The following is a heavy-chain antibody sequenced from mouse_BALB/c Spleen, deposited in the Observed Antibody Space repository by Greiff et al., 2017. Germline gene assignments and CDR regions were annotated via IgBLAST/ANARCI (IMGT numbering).Heavy chain of an antibody. CDR3: VTAAWFAY. D-gene: IGHD1-2*01. CDR2: ISYDGSH. J-gene: IGHJ3*01. Sequence: EVQLQESGPGLVKPSQSLSLTCSVTGYSITSGYSWNWIRQFPGNKLEWMGYISYDGSHNYNPSLKNRTSITRDTSKNQFFLKLNSVTTEDTATYYCVTAAWFAYWGQGTLVTVSA. V-gene: IGHV3-6*02. CDR1: GYSITSGYS.